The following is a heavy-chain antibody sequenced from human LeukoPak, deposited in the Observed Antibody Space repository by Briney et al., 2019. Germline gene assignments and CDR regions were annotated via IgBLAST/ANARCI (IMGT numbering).Heavy chain of an antibody. V-gene: IGHV3-7*03. CDR1: GFTFSSYW. CDR2: IRQDGSQK. D-gene: IGHD1-14*01. J-gene: IGHJ4*02. Sequence: GGSLRLSCAASGFTFSSYWMSWVRQAPGKGLEWVATIRQDGSQKYYVDSVKGRFTISRDNAKNSLYLQMNSLRVEDTAVYYCTRDPRNLDYWGQGTLVTVSS. CDR3: TRDPRNLDY.